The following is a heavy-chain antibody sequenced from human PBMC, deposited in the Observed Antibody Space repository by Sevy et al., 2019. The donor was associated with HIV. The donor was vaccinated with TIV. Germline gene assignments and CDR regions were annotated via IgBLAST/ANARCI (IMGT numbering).Heavy chain of an antibody. J-gene: IGHJ6*02. CDR3: AKRGGGATVWGYYYYYGMDV. CDR2: ISGSGGST. Sequence: GGSLRLSCAASGFTFSSYAMSWVRQAPGKGLEWVSAISGSGGSTYYADSVKGRFTISRDNSKNTLYLQMNSLRAEDTAVYYCAKRGGGATVWGYYYYYGMDVWGQGTTVTVSS. D-gene: IGHD4-17*01. CDR1: GFTFSSYA. V-gene: IGHV3-23*01.